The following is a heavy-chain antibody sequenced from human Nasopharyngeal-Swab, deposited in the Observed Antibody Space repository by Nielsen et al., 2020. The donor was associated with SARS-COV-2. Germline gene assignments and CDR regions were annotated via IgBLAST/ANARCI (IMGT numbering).Heavy chain of an antibody. Sequence: SVKVSCKASGGTFSSYAISWVRQAPGQGLEWMGGIIPIFGTANYAQKFQGRVTITADKSTSTAYMELSSLRSEDTAVYYCAHSGYSSGWYAGVGDYWGQGTLVTVSS. V-gene: IGHV1-69*06. CDR2: IIPIFGTA. J-gene: IGHJ4*02. D-gene: IGHD6-19*01. CDR1: GGTFSSYA. CDR3: AHSGYSSGWYAGVGDY.